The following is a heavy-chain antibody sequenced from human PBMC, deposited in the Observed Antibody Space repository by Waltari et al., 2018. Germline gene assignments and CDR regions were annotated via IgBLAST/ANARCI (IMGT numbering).Heavy chain of an antibody. V-gene: IGHV1-18*01. D-gene: IGHD2-21*01. CDR3: ARDSPYCGGDCYSLYYYGMDV. J-gene: IGHJ6*02. CDR1: GYNFTSYG. Sequence: QVQLVQSGAEVKKPGASVKVSCKASGYNFTSYGISWVRQAPGQGLEWMGWISAYNGNTNYAQKLQGRVTMTTDTSTSTAYMELRSLRSDDTAVYYCARDSPYCGGDCYSLYYYGMDVWGQGTTVTVSS. CDR2: ISAYNGNT.